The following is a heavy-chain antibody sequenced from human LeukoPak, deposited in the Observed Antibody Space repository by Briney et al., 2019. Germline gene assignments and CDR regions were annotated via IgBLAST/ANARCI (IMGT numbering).Heavy chain of an antibody. CDR3: AKWGDYDVLTGYYDPDY. Sequence: SGGSLRPSCVASGFTFSNYAMSWVRQAPGKGLEWVSAITGSGGITYYADSVKGRFTISRDNSKNTLYLQMNSLRAEDTAVYYCAKWGDYDVLTGYYDPDYWGQGTLVTVSS. J-gene: IGHJ4*02. D-gene: IGHD3-9*01. V-gene: IGHV3-23*01. CDR2: ITGSGGIT. CDR1: GFTFSNYA.